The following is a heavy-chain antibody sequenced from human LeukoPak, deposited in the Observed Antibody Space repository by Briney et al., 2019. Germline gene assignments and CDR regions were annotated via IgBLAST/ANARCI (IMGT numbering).Heavy chain of an antibody. CDR1: GGTFSSYA. D-gene: IGHD3-22*01. CDR2: IIPIFGTA. J-gene: IGHJ4*02. Sequence: ASVKVSCKASGGTFSSYAISWVRQSPGQGLEWMGGIIPIFGTANYAQKFQGRVTITADESTSTAYMELSSLRSEGTAVYYCALAINYDSSGPLDYWGQGTLVTVSS. V-gene: IGHV1-69*01. CDR3: ALAINYDSSGPLDY.